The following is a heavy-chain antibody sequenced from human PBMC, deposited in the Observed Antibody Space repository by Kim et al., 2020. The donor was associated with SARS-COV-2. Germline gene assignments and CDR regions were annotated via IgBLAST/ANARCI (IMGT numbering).Heavy chain of an antibody. D-gene: IGHD6-19*01. CDR3: ARGSLLIAVAGAIDY. V-gene: IGHV4-34*01. Sequence: SETLSLTCAVYGGSFSGYYWSWIRQPPGKGLEWIGEINHSGSTNYNPSLKSRVTISVDTSKNQFSLKLSSVTAADTAVYYCARGSLLIAVAGAIDYWGQGTLVTVSS. J-gene: IGHJ4*02. CDR2: INHSGST. CDR1: GGSFSGYY.